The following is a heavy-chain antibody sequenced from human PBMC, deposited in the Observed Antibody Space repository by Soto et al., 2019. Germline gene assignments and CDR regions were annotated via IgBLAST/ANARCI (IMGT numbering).Heavy chain of an antibody. CDR3: ARDWYYDFWSGYSQSLFDY. CDR1: GFTFSDYY. CDR2: ISSSSSYT. J-gene: IGHJ4*02. Sequence: LRLSCAASGFTFSDYYMSWIRQAPGKGLEWVSYISSSSSYTNYADSVKGRFTISRDNAKNSLYLQMNSLRAEDTAVYYCARDWYYDFWSGYSQSLFDYWGQGTLVTVSS. V-gene: IGHV3-11*06. D-gene: IGHD3-3*01.